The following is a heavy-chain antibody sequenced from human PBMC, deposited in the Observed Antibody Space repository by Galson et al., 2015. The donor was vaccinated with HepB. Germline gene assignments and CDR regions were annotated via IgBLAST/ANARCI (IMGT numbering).Heavy chain of an antibody. D-gene: IGHD4-11*01. Sequence: SLRLSCAASGFTFSHYGMHWVRQAPGKGLEWVAYIRYDGSDKYYGDSVKGRFTISKDDPNNMLYLQMNSLRTEDTAMYYCAKDRLAVTINEYSHDWGQGTLVTVSS. J-gene: IGHJ1*01. CDR2: IRYDGSDK. CDR3: AKDRLAVTINEYSHD. V-gene: IGHV3-30*02. CDR1: GFTFSHYG.